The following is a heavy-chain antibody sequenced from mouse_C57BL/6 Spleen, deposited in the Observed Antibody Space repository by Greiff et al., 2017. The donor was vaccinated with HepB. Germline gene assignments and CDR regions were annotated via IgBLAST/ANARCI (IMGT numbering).Heavy chain of an antibody. D-gene: IGHD2-2*01. J-gene: IGHJ3*01. Sequence: EVQRVESGGDLVKPGGSLKLSCAASGFTFSSYGMSWVRQTPDKRLEWVATISSGGSYTYYPDSVKGRFTISRDNAKNTLYLQMSSLKSEDTAMYYCARHENHYGYWFAYWGQGTLVTVSA. CDR3: ARHENHYGYWFAY. CDR2: ISSGGSYT. V-gene: IGHV5-6*01. CDR1: GFTFSSYG.